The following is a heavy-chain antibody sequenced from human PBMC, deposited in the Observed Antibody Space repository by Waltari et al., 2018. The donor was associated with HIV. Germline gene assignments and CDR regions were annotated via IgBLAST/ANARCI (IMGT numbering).Heavy chain of an antibody. CDR2: IDSRSGTI. D-gene: IGHD6-19*01. J-gene: IGHJ4*02. CDR3: AREAVTHSDY. Sequence: EVQLVESGGGLVQPGGSLRLSCAASGFTFSTYSMNWVRQAPGKGLEWVSYIDSRSGTIYYADSVKGRFTISRDNAKNSLFLQMNSLRAEDTAVYYCAREAVTHSDYWGQGTLVTVSS. V-gene: IGHV3-48*04. CDR1: GFTFSTYS.